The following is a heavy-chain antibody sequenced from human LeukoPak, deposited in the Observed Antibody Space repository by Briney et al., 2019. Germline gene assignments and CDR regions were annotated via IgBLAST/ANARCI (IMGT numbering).Heavy chain of an antibody. CDR3: AIHYRYSSSWYDLDAFDI. Sequence: SETLSLTCTVSVGYISSYYWSWIRQPSGKGLEWIGYIYYNGSTNSNPSLKSRVTISVDTSKNQFSLKLSSVTAADTAVYYCAIHYRYSSSWYDLDAFDIWGQGTMVTVSS. CDR2: IYYNGST. J-gene: IGHJ3*02. D-gene: IGHD6-13*01. CDR1: VGYISSYY. V-gene: IGHV4-59*08.